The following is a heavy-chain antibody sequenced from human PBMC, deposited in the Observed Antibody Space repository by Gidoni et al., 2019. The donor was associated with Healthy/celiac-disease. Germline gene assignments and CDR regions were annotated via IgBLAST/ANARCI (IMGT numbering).Heavy chain of an antibody. Sequence: QLQLQESGPGLVKPSETLSLTCTVSGGSISSSSYYWGWIRQPPGKGLEWIGSIHYSGSTYYHPSLKSRVTISVDTSKNQFSLKLSSVTAADTAVYYCAGYVLRYFDWPYPQGAFDYWGQGTLVTVSS. CDR1: GGSISSSSYY. V-gene: IGHV4-39*01. CDR2: IHYSGST. CDR3: AGYVLRYFDWPYPQGAFDY. J-gene: IGHJ4*02. D-gene: IGHD3-9*01.